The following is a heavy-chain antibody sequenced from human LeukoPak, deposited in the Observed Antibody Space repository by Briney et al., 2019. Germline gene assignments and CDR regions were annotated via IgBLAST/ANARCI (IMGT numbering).Heavy chain of an antibody. J-gene: IGHJ5*02. CDR1: GFTFSSYA. V-gene: IGHV3-23*01. CDR2: ISGSGGST. D-gene: IGHD2-2*01. CDR3: AKDFRYCSSTSCPNWFDP. Sequence: PGGSLRLSCAASGFTFSSYAMSWVRQAPGKGLEWVSAISGSGGSTYYADSVKGRFTISRDNSKNTLYLQMNSLRAEDTAVYYCAKDFRYCSSTSCPNWFDPWGQGTLVTVSS.